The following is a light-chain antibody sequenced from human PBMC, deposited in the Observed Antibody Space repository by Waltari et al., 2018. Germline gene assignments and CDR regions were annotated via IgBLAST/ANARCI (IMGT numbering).Light chain of an antibody. CDR3: QQYNTHSPT. Sequence: IQMTQSPSTLSASVGDRVTITCRASQSVSKWLAWYKQKPGRAPKLLIYEASSLERGVPSRFSGSGSATEFTLTINSLQPDDFATYYCQQYNTHSPTFGPGTKVEIK. J-gene: IGKJ1*01. CDR2: EAS. V-gene: IGKV1-5*03. CDR1: QSVSKW.